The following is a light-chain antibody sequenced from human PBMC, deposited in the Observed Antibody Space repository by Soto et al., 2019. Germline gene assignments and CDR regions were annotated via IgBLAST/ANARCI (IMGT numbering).Light chain of an antibody. Sequence: EIVLTQSPGTLSLSPGERATLSCRASQSVSSHYLAWYQQKPGPAPRLLIYVASSRATGIPDRFSGSGSATDFTLTISRLEPEDFAVYYCQQYHTSPVSFGGGPKVDI. J-gene: IGKJ4*01. CDR1: QSVSSHY. CDR2: VAS. CDR3: QQYHTSPVS. V-gene: IGKV3-20*01.